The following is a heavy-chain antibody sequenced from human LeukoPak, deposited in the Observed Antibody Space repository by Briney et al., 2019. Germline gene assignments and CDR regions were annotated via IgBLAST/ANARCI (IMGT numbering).Heavy chain of an antibody. D-gene: IGHD2-15*01. CDR3: ARSVEGYCSGGNCYYYSYYMDV. CDR2: IYYTGST. CDR1: GGSISTYY. J-gene: IGHJ6*03. V-gene: IGHV4-59*01. Sequence: SETLSLTCTVSGGSISTYYWSWIRQPPGKGLEWIGYIYYTGSTSYNPSLKSRVTMSLDASKNQFSLELNSVTPADTAVYYCARSVEGYCSGGNCYYYSYYMDVWGKGTTVTVSS.